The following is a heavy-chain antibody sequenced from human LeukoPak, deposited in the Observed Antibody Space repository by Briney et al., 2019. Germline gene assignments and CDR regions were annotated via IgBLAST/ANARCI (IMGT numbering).Heavy chain of an antibody. CDR3: ARSFDY. V-gene: IGHV4-39*01. CDR1: GASISSGNYF. J-gene: IGHJ4*02. Sequence: SETLSLTCSVSGASISSGNYFWNWVRQSPVKGLEWIGCISYSGTTHYNPSLKSRVTIFVDTSKNQSSLNLNSVTASDTAVYYCARSFDYWGQGTLVAVSS. CDR2: ISYSGTT.